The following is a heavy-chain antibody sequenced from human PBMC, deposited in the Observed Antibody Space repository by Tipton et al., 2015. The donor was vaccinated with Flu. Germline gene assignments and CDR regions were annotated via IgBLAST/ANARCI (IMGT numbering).Heavy chain of an antibody. Sequence: SLRLSRAASGFTFSGSGMHWIRQASGKGLEWVGRIRSKANSYATAYAASVKGRFTISRDDSKNTAYLQMNSLKTEDTAVYYCTRLTYYYDSSGADDAFDIWGQGTMVTVSS. D-gene: IGHD3-22*01. CDR2: IRSKANSYAT. V-gene: IGHV3-73*01. J-gene: IGHJ3*02. CDR3: TRLTYYYDSSGADDAFDI. CDR1: GFTFSGSG.